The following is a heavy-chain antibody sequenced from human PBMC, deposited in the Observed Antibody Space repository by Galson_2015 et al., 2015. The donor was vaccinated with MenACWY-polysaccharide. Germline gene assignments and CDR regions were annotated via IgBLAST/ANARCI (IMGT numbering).Heavy chain of an antibody. V-gene: IGHV3-48*01. CDR1: GFTFSSYL. CDR2: IGTTSSTI. Sequence: SLRLSCAVSGFTFSSYLMTWVRQAPGKGLEWVSYIGTTSSTISYADSVKGRFTISRDNAENSLYLQMNSLRVEDTAVYYCARGYMVRRGYFDPCRHGTLVTVSP. CDR3: ARGYMVRRGYFDP. J-gene: IGHJ4*01. D-gene: IGHD3-10*01.